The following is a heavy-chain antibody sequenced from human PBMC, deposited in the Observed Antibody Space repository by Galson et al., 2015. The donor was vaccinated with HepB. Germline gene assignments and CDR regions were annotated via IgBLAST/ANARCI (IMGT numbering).Heavy chain of an antibody. J-gene: IGHJ4*02. V-gene: IGHV3-15*01. D-gene: IGHD6-19*01. CDR3: TPAAGWQWLAHFDY. CDR1: GFTFSNAW. Sequence: SLRLSCAASGFTFSNAWMSWVRQAPGKGLEWVGRIKSKTDGGTTDYAAPVKGRFTISRDDSKNTLYLQMNSLKTEDTAVYYCTPAAGWQWLAHFDYWGQGTLVTVSS. CDR2: IKSKTDGGTT.